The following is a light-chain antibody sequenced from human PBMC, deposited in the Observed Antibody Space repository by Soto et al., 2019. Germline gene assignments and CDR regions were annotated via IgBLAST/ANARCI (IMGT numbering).Light chain of an antibody. Sequence: IQMTHSPSSLAASVVGRLTITWVASQSISRYLNCYQQKPGKAPNLLIYVASSLQSEVPSRFSGSGSGTDFTLTITSLQPEDFATYYCPQSYGTPITFGQGTRLEIK. CDR3: PQSYGTPIT. V-gene: IGKV1-39*01. J-gene: IGKJ5*01. CDR2: VAS. CDR1: QSISRY.